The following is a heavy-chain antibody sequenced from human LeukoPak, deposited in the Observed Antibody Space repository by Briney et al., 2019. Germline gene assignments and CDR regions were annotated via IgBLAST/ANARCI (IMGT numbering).Heavy chain of an antibody. CDR2: IWYDGSNK. CDR1: GFTFSSYG. J-gene: IGHJ1*01. D-gene: IGHD4-17*01. CDR3: AKEGATVTTPIAEYFQH. Sequence: GGSLRLSCAASGFTFSSYGMHWVRQAPGKGLEWVAVIWYDGSNKYYADSVKGRFTISRDNSKNTLYLQMNSLRAEDTAVYYCAKEGATVTTPIAEYFQHWGQGTLVTVSS. V-gene: IGHV3-33*06.